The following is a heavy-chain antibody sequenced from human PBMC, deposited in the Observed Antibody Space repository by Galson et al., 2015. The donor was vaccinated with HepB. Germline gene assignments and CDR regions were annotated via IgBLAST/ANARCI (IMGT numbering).Heavy chain of an antibody. CDR2: IWYDGSNK. V-gene: IGHV3-33*01. D-gene: IGHD2-2*01. J-gene: IGHJ6*03. CDR3: ARGDCSSTSRYAPYYYYYMDV. Sequence: APGKGLEWVAVIWYDGSNKYYADSVKGRFTISRDNSKNTLYLQMSSLRAEDTAVYYCARGDCSSTSRYAPYYYYYMDVWGKGTTVTVSS.